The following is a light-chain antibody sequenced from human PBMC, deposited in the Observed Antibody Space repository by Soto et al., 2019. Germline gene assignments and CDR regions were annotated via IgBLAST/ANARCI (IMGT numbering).Light chain of an antibody. CDR3: QQYGGSPPYT. V-gene: IGKV3-20*01. Sequence: EIVLTQSPGTLYLSPGERATLSCRASESIYISFLAWYQQKPGLAPRLLIYGTSNRTIGIPDRFSGSGSGTDFTLTISRLEPEDFAMYYCQQYGGSPPYTFGQGTKVDIK. J-gene: IGKJ2*01. CDR2: GTS. CDR1: ESIYISF.